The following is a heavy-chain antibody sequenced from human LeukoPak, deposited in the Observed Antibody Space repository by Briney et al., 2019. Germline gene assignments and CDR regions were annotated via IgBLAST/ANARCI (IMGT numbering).Heavy chain of an antibody. V-gene: IGHV3-69-1*02. CDR3: ARYASFRYSGTYYYDY. CDR2: IDSYNSI. J-gene: IGHJ4*02. Sequence: GGSLRLSCAAPGLTFDIYTMIWVRQAPGKGLEWVSSIDSYNSIYYADSLKGRFTISRDNAKNSLYLQMNSLRAEDTAIYYCARYASFRYSGTYYYDYWGQGTLVSVSS. CDR1: GLTFDIYT. D-gene: IGHD1-26*01.